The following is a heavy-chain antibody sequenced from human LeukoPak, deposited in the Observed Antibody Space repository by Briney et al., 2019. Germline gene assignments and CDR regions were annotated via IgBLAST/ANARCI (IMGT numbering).Heavy chain of an antibody. V-gene: IGHV1-18*01. CDR2: ISAYNGNT. D-gene: IGHD4-17*01. J-gene: IGHJ4*02. Sequence: ASVKVSCKASGYTFTSYGISWVRQAPGQGLEWMGWISAYNGNTNYAQKLQGRVTMTTDTSTSTAYMELSSLRSEDTAVYYCATTYGDYKTYYFDYWGQGTLVTVS. CDR3: ATTYGDYKTYYFDY. CDR1: GYTFTSYG.